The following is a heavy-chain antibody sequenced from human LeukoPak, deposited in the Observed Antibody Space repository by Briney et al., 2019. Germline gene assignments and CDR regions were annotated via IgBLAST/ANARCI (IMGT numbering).Heavy chain of an antibody. D-gene: IGHD3-3*01. Sequence: PGGSLRLFCAASGFTFSSYAMSWVRQAPGKGLEWVSAISGSGGSTYYAGSVKGRFTISRDNYKNTLYLQMNSLRAEDTAVYYCAKVDGITIFEVFDYWGQGTLVTVSS. J-gene: IGHJ4*02. CDR3: AKVDGITIFEVFDY. CDR1: GFTFSSYA. CDR2: ISGSGGST. V-gene: IGHV3-23*01.